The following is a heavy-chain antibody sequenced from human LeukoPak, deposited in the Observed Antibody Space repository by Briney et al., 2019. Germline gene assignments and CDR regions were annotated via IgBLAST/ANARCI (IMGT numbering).Heavy chain of an antibody. D-gene: IGHD6-19*01. CDR1: GYTFTGYY. V-gene: IGHV7-4-1*02. CDR3: ARSPYSSGWDMNDY. Sequence: ASVKVSCKASGYTFTGYYMHWVRQAPGQGLEWMGWINTNTGNPTYAQGFTGRFVFSLDTSVSTAYLQISSLKAEDTAVYYCARSPYSSGWDMNDYWGQGTLVTVSS. CDR2: INTNTGNP. J-gene: IGHJ4*02.